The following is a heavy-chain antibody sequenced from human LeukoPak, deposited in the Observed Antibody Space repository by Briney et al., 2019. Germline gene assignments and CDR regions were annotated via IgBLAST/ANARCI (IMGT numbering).Heavy chain of an antibody. Sequence: PGGSLRLSCAASGFTFSSYSMNWVRQAPGKGLEWVSSISSSSSYIYYADSVKGRFTISRDNAKNSLFLQMNSLRAEDTAVYYCAKDISGWYSVAFDIWGQGTMVTVSS. D-gene: IGHD6-19*01. J-gene: IGHJ3*02. CDR3: AKDISGWYSVAFDI. CDR2: ISSSSSYI. V-gene: IGHV3-21*01. CDR1: GFTFSSYS.